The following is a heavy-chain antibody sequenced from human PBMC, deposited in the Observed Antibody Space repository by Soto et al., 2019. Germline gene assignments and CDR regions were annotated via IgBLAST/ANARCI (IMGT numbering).Heavy chain of an antibody. CDR3: VAYDSSGPYFDY. J-gene: IGHJ4*02. D-gene: IGHD3-22*01. CDR2: IVVGSGNT. V-gene: IGHV1-58*01. Sequence: GASVKVSCKASGFTFTSPAVQWVRQARGQRLEWIGWIVVGSGNTNYAQKFQERVTITRDMSTSTAYMELSSLRSEDTAVYYCVAYDSSGPYFDYWGQGTLVTVSS. CDR1: GFTFTSPA.